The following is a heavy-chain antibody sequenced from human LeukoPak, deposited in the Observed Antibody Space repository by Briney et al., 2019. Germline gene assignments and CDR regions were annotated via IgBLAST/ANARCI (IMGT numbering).Heavy chain of an antibody. CDR3: ASRSLWYGEDY. Sequence: GGSRRLSWAAAGFTVSSIYMSWVRQAPGEGMEWVSAIYSSGSTYYAASVRGRFTISRDNSKNTLYLQMNSLRAEDTAVYYCASRSLWYGEDYWGQGTLVTVSS. V-gene: IGHV3-53*01. J-gene: IGHJ4*02. D-gene: IGHD3-10*01. CDR1: GFTVSSIY. CDR2: IYSSGST.